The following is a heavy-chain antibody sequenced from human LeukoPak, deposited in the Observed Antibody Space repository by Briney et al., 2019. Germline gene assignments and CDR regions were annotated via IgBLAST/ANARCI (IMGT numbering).Heavy chain of an antibody. D-gene: IGHD3-10*01. V-gene: IGHV3-48*04. CDR3: ARDVGIPYGSGFDY. J-gene: IGHJ4*02. CDR2: ISSTSSRI. CDR1: RFTFSIYS. Sequence: GGSLRLSCAASRFTFSIYSMHWVRQAPGKGLEWVSYISSTSSRILYADSVKGRLTISRDNAKNSLYLQMNSLRVEDTAVYYCARDVGIPYGSGFDYWGQGTLVTVPS.